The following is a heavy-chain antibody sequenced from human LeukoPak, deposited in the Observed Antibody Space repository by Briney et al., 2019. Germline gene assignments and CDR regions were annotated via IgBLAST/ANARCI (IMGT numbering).Heavy chain of an antibody. CDR2: IRCKAYGGTT. J-gene: IGHJ4*02. D-gene: IGHD6-13*01. CDR1: GFTFGDYA. Sequence: GGSLRLSCTASGFTFGDYAMSWFRQAPGKGLEWVGFIRCKAYGGTTEYAASVKGRFTISRDDSKSIAYLQMNSLKTEDTAVYYCTSQIMYSSSWSRGPSDYWGQGTLVTVSS. CDR3: TSQIMYSSSWSRGPSDY. V-gene: IGHV3-49*03.